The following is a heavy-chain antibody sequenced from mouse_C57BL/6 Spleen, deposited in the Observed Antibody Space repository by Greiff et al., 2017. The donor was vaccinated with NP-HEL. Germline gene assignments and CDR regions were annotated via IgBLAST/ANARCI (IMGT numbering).Heavy chain of an antibody. D-gene: IGHD2-1*01. V-gene: IGHV7-3*01. CDR1: GFTFTDYY. J-gene: IGHJ4*01. Sequence: EVMLVESGGGLVQPGGSLSLSCAASGFTFTDYYMSWVRQPPGKALEWLGFIRNKANGYTTEYSASVKGWFTISRDNSQSILYLQMNALRAEDSATYYCARYSNYEIYYYAMDYWGQGTSVTVSS. CDR2: IRNKANGYTT. CDR3: ARYSNYEIYYYAMDY.